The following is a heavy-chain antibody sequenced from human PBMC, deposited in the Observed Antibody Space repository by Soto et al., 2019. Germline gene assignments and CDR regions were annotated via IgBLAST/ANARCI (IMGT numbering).Heavy chain of an antibody. J-gene: IGHJ4*02. CDR1: GFTFDDYA. V-gene: IGHV3-9*01. Sequence: SLKISCAASGFTFDDYAMHWVRQAPGKGLEWVSGISWNSGSIGYADSVKGRFTISRDNAKNSLYLQMNSLRAEDTALYYCAKDRSYYDSSGYFDYWGQGTLVTVSS. D-gene: IGHD3-22*01. CDR3: AKDRSYYDSSGYFDY. CDR2: ISWNSGSI.